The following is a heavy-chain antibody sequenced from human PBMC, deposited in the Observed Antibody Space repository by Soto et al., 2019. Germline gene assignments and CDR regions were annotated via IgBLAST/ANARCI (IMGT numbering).Heavy chain of an antibody. CDR3: ARAYDYSKKLGKYGGMDV. V-gene: IGHV3-30-3*01. CDR2: ISYDGSNK. J-gene: IGHJ6*02. D-gene: IGHD4-4*01. CDR1: GFTFSSYA. Sequence: GGSLRLSCAASGFTFSSYAMHWVRQAPGKGLEWVAVISYDGSNKYYADSVKGRFTISRDNSKNTLYLQMNSLRAEDTAVYYCARAYDYSKKLGKYGGMDVWGQGTTVPVSS.